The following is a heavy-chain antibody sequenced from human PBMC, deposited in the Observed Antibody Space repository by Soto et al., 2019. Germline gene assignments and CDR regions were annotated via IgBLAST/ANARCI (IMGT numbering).Heavy chain of an antibody. CDR2: IIPIFGTA. CDR3: ARDIGYYYDSSGYAYFHH. J-gene: IGHJ1*01. V-gene: IGHV1-69*01. Sequence: QVQLVQSGAEVKKPGSSVKVSCKASGGTFSSYAISWVRQAPGQGLEWMGGIIPIFGTANYAQKFQGRVTITADESTSTAYMELSILRSEDTAVYYCARDIGYYYDSSGYAYFHHWGQGTLVTVSS. D-gene: IGHD3-22*01. CDR1: GGTFSSYA.